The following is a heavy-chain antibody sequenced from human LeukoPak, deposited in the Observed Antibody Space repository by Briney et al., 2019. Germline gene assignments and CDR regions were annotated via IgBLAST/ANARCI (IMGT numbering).Heavy chain of an antibody. CDR1: GYTFTSYD. J-gene: IGHJ4*02. V-gene: IGHV1-8*01. CDR2: MNPNSGDA. Sequence: ASVKVSCKASGYTFTSYDINWVRQATGQGLEWMGWMNPNSGDAGSAQRFQGRVTMTRDTSISTAYMELSSLRFEDTAVYYCARWGGNHLDTDFDYWGQETLVTVSS. CDR3: ARWGGNHLDTDFDY. D-gene: IGHD1-14*01.